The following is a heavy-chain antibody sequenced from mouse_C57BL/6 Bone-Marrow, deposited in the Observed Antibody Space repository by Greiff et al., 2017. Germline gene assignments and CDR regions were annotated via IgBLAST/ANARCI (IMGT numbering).Heavy chain of an antibody. CDR3: TTLDYYGSEAWFAY. CDR1: GFNITDDY. CDR2: IDPENGDT. J-gene: IGHJ3*01. Sequence: EVQLQQSGAELVRPGASVKLSCTASGFNITDDYMHWVKQRPEQGLEWIGWIDPENGDTEYSSQFPGKATITADTSSNTAYLQLSSLTSEDTAVYYCTTLDYYGSEAWFAYWGQGTLVTVSA. D-gene: IGHD1-1*01. V-gene: IGHV14-4*01.